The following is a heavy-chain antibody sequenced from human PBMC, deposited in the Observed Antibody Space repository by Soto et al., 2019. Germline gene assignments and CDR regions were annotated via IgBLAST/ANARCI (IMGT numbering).Heavy chain of an antibody. CDR3: ARVPALDNWYFDL. D-gene: IGHD3-3*01. V-gene: IGHV4-59*13. CDR2: IYHTGST. CDR1: GGYISTYY. Sequence: SETLSLTCSVSGGYISTYYWSWIRQPPGRGSEWIGYIYHTGSTKYNPFLKSRITISVDTSKNQFSLKLNSVSAADTAVYYCARVPALDNWYFDLWGRGTLVTVSS. J-gene: IGHJ2*01.